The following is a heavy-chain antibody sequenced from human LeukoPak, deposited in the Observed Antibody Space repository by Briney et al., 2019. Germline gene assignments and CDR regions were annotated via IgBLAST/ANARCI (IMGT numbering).Heavy chain of an antibody. V-gene: IGHV3-30*03. CDR2: ISHDGINT. J-gene: IGHJ3*02. Sequence: GRSLRLSCAASRFSFSNYAMHWVRQDSGRGLEWLAVISHDGINTYYADSVKGRFTISRDNAKNSLYLQMNSLRAEDTAVYYCARGPYYYDSSGPHLSIWGQGTMVTVSS. CDR1: RFSFSNYA. D-gene: IGHD3-22*01. CDR3: ARGPYYYDSSGPHLSI.